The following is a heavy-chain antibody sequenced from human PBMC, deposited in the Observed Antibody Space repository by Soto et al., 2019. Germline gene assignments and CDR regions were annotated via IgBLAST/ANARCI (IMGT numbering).Heavy chain of an antibody. CDR2: INHSGST. J-gene: IGHJ6*02. V-gene: IGHV4-34*01. CDR3: ARTVTYYYGMDV. CDR1: GGSFSGYY. D-gene: IGHD4-4*01. Sequence: KPSETLSLTCAVYGGSFSGYYWSWIRQPPGKGLEWIGEINHSGSTNYNPSLKSRVTISVDTSKNQFSLKLSSVTAADTAVYYCARTVTYYYGMDVWGQGTTVTVSS.